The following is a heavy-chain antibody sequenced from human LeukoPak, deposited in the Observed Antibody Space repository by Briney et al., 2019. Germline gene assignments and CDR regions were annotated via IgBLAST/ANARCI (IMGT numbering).Heavy chain of an antibody. CDR2: IYYSGST. CDR1: GGSISSYY. Sequence: SETLSLTCTVSGGSISSYYWSWIRQPPGKGLEWIGYIYYSGSTNYNPSLKSRVTISVDTSKNQFSLKLSSVTAADTAVYYCARGGYCGGDCYFYYWGQGTLVAVSS. V-gene: IGHV4-59*08. J-gene: IGHJ4*02. CDR3: ARGGYCGGDCYFYY. D-gene: IGHD2-21*02.